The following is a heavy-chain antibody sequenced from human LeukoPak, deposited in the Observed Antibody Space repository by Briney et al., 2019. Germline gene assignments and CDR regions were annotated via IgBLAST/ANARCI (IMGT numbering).Heavy chain of an antibody. J-gene: IGHJ3*02. Sequence: ASVKVSCKSSGYTFTRHYMHWVRQAPGQGLEWMGIINPSGGSTSYAQKFQGRVTMTRDTSTSTVYMELSSLRSEDTAVYYCASEKGREYTDDAFDIWGQGTMVAVSS. D-gene: IGHD1-1*01. CDR1: GYTFTRHY. V-gene: IGHV1-46*01. CDR3: ASEKGREYTDDAFDI. CDR2: INPSGGST.